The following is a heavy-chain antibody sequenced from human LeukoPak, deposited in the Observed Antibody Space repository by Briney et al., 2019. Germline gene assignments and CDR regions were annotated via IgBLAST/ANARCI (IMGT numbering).Heavy chain of an antibody. CDR3: AKANYSGSYYFDS. V-gene: IGHV3-30*02. D-gene: IGHD1-26*01. CDR2: IRYDGSDK. Sequence: GSLRLSWSAAGFTFSWYGLPWVRQASGKGLEWVSFIRYDGSDKYYADSVKGRFTISRDNSKNTLSVQMNSLRAEDTAVYYCAKANYSGSYYFDSWGQGTLVTVSS. CDR1: GFTFSWYG. J-gene: IGHJ4*02.